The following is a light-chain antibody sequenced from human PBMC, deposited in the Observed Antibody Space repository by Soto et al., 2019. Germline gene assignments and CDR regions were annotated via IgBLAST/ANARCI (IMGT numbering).Light chain of an antibody. Sequence: ELVLTQSPCTLSLSPGASSTLACRASRSVSNNYLAWYQQKNGQAPRPXIYGASSRATGIPDRFSGSLYGTDFNLTISRLETEDFAVYYCQQYGSSPWTFGQGTKVDIK. J-gene: IGKJ1*01. CDR3: QQYGSSPWT. CDR1: RSVSNNY. V-gene: IGKV3-20*01. CDR2: GAS.